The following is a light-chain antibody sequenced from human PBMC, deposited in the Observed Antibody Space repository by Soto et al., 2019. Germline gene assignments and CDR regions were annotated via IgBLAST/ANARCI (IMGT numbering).Light chain of an antibody. CDR1: QSVSSSY. CDR2: GAS. CDR3: QQYGSSPQFT. J-gene: IGKJ3*01. Sequence: EIVLTQSPGTLSLSPGERATLSCRASQSVSSSYLAWYQQKPGQAPRLLIYGASSRATGIPDRFSGSGSGPDFTLTISRLEPEDFAVYYCQQYGSSPQFTFGRGTKVDIK. V-gene: IGKV3-20*01.